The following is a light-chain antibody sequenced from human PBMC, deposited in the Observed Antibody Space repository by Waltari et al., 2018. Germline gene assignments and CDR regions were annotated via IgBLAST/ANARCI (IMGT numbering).Light chain of an antibody. CDR2: YDS. CDR3: QVWDDVTDSGV. J-gene: IGLJ3*02. Sequence: YVLTQPPSVSVDPGKTARLTCGGDNFGSKRVNWYQQKPGQAPVLVMFYDSDRPSEIPERFSGSNSGNTATLTISWVEAGDEADYHCQVWDDVTDSGVFGGGTKLTVL. CDR1: NFGSKR. V-gene: IGLV3-21*04.